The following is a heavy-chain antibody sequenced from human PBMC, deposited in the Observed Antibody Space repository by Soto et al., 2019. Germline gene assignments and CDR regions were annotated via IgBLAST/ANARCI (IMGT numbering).Heavy chain of an antibody. J-gene: IGHJ5*02. D-gene: IGHD4-4*01. Sequence: QVQLVQSGGEVKKPGASVKVSCKASGYTFNSFGLTWVRQAPGQGLEWLGWINPYNGHTNYAQMVQGRVAMITDTSTSTAYMELSSLTFDDTAVYFCARGFTVGANDHWGQGTVVTVSS. CDR3: ARGFTVGANDH. CDR2: INPYNGHT. CDR1: GYTFNSFG. V-gene: IGHV1-18*01.